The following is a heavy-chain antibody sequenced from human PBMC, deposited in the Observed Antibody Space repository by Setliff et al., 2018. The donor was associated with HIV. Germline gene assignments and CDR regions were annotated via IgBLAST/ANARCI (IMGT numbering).Heavy chain of an antibody. J-gene: IGHJ6*02. CDR3: AKTLPTLYPPPDYYFAMDV. Sequence: GGSLRLSCAPSGFTFGSYAMSWVRQAPGKGLEWVSVISGSGDSTFYADSLKGRFTISRDNSKNTLYLQMNSLRAEDTAVYYCAKTLPTLYPPPDYYFAMDVWGQGTTVTVSS. CDR2: ISGSGDST. CDR1: GFTFGSYA. V-gene: IGHV3-23*01. D-gene: IGHD2-15*01.